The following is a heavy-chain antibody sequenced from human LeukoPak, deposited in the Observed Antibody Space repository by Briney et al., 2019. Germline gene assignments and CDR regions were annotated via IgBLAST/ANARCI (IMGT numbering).Heavy chain of an antibody. J-gene: IGHJ4*02. Sequence: ATVKVSCKASGYTFTSYHINWVRQATGQGLEWVGWMNPNNSDIGYAQKFQGRVTMTRNTSIGTAYMELSSLRSEDTAIYYCVRVPPGTTIYAYWGQGTLVTVSS. V-gene: IGHV1-8*01. D-gene: IGHD1-14*01. CDR3: VRVPPGTTIYAY. CDR2: MNPNNSDI. CDR1: GYTFTSYH.